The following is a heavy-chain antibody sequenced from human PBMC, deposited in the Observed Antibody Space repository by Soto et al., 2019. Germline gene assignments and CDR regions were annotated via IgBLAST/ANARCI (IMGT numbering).Heavy chain of an antibody. D-gene: IGHD3-22*01. Sequence: PGGSLRLSCGDSGFTFSNYGMHWVRQAPGKGLEWVAGISYDGSNKYFADSAEGRFTISRDNSKSTVYLQMNSLRAEDTVIYYCAKDTYYYDSSGYYVFDYWGQGALVTVSS. CDR3: AKDTYYYDSSGYYVFDY. J-gene: IGHJ4*02. CDR1: GFTFSNYG. V-gene: IGHV3-30*18. CDR2: ISYDGSNK.